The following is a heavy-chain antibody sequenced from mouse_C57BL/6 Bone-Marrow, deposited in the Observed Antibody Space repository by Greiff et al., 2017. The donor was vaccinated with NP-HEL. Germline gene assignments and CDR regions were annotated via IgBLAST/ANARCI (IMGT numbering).Heavy chain of an antibody. Sequence: EVMLVESGGGLVKPGGSLKLSCAASGFTFSSYAMPWVRQTPEKRLEWVATISDGGSYTYYPDNVKGRFTISRDNAKNNLYLQMSHLKSEDTAMYYCAREQYYGSTPYYAMDYWGQGTSVTVSS. CDR2: ISDGGSYT. V-gene: IGHV5-4*01. J-gene: IGHJ4*01. CDR1: GFTFSSYA. CDR3: AREQYYGSTPYYAMDY. D-gene: IGHD1-1*01.